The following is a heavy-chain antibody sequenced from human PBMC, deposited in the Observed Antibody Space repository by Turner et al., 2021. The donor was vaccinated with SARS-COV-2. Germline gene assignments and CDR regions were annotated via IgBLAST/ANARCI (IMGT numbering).Heavy chain of an antibody. D-gene: IGHD5-18*01. CDR2: IYYSEGT. V-gene: IGHV4-39*01. CDR1: GGSISSSTYY. J-gene: IGHJ6*02. CDR3: ARLMDTAMFYYGMDV. Sequence: QRQLQECGPRRLKPSETLSTISAVPGGSISSSTYYWGWIRQPEGKGLGWVGYIYYSEGTYYKPSLKSRVTISVDTSKIQLSLKLCAVTAAYTSVYYCARLMDTAMFYYGMDVWGQGTTVTVSS.